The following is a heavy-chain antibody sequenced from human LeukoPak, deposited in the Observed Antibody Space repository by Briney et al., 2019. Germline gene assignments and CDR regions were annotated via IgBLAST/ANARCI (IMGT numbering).Heavy chain of an antibody. CDR3: ARDEGIVGATYYYYYYGMDV. CDR2: IYTSGST. D-gene: IGHD1-26*01. CDR1: GGSISSYC. J-gene: IGHJ6*02. V-gene: IGHV4-4*07. Sequence: SETLSLTCTVYGGSISSYCWSWSRQPAGKGLEWIGRIYTSGSTNYNPSLKSRVTMSVDTSKNQFSLKLSSVTAADTAVYYCARDEGIVGATYYYYYYGMDVWGQGPTVTVSS.